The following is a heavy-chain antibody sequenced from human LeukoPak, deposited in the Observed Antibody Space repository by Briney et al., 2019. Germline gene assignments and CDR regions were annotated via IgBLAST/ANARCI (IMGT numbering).Heavy chain of an antibody. Sequence: SETLSLTCAVYRGSFSGYWSWIRQPPGKGLEWIGEIHHSGSTNYNPSLKSRVTISVDTSKNQFSLNLSSVTAADTAVYYCARAQNSGYAWAAFDIWGQGTMVTVSS. J-gene: IGHJ3*02. D-gene: IGHD5-12*01. V-gene: IGHV4-34*01. CDR3: ARAQNSGYAWAAFDI. CDR2: IHHSGST. CDR1: RGSFSGY.